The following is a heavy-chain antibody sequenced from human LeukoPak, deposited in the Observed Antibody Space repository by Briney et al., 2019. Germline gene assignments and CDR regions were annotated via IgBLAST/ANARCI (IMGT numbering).Heavy chain of an antibody. CDR1: EFTFSDSW. CDR3: VKDRLLPHSPGDAFDI. CDR2: INRDGSII. Sequence: GSLRLSCAASEFTFSDSWMHWVRQAPGKGLVWVSRINRDGSIITYADSVKGRFTISRDNANNTLYLQMNSLRAEDTAVYYCVKDRLLPHSPGDAFDIWGQGAMVTVSS. V-gene: IGHV3-74*03. J-gene: IGHJ3*02. D-gene: IGHD3-10*01.